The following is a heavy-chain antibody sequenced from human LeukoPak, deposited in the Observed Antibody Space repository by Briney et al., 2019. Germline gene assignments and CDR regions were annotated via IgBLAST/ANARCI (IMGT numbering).Heavy chain of an antibody. J-gene: IGHJ4*02. CDR1: GGTFSSYA. D-gene: IGHD1-26*01. V-gene: IGHV1-69*04. CDR2: IIPILGIA. CDR3: TPDPQFNVGY. Sequence: ASVKVSCKASGGTFSSYAISWVRQAPGQGLEWMGRIIPILGIANYAQKLQGRVTITADKSTSTAYMELSSLRSEDTAVYYCTPDPQFNVGYWGQGTLVTVSS.